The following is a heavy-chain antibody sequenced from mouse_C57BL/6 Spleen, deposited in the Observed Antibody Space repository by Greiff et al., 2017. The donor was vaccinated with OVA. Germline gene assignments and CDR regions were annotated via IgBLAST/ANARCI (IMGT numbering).Heavy chain of an antibody. CDR2: IDPNSGGT. J-gene: IGHJ2*01. CDR1: GYTFTSYW. CDR3: AREAITTVVATDY. V-gene: IGHV1-72*01. Sequence: QVQLKQPGAELVKPGASVKLSCKASGYTFTSYWMHWVKQRPGRGLEWIGRIDPNSGGTKYNEKFKSKATLTVDKPSSTAYIQLSILTSEDSAVYDCAREAITTVVATDYWGQGTTLTVSS. D-gene: IGHD1-1*01.